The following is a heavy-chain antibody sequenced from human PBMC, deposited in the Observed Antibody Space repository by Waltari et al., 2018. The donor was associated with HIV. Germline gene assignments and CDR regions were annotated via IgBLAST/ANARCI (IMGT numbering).Heavy chain of an antibody. J-gene: IGHJ6*02. D-gene: IGHD2-2*01. CDR3: ARDGATYCSSTSCYGGDGMDV. CDR1: GFTFSDYY. V-gene: IGHV3-11*01. Sequence: CAASGFTFSDYYMSWIRQAPGKGLEWVSYISSSGSTIYYADSVKGRFTISRDNAKNSLYLQMNSLRAEDTAVYYCARDGATYCSSTSCYGGDGMDVWGQGTTVTVSS. CDR2: ISSSGSTI.